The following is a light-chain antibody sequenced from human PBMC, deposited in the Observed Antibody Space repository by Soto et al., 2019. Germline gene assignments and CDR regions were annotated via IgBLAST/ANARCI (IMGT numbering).Light chain of an antibody. CDR3: LRYGDSPPAYT. V-gene: IGKV3-20*01. Sequence: EIGLTQSPGTVSLSPGERATLSCRASQSVSSRNLAWYRQKPGQAPSLLIFGASNRAAGIPDRFSGSGSATDFTLTISRLEPEDCAVYYCLRYGDSPPAYTFGQGTKLEIK. CDR1: QSVSSRN. J-gene: IGKJ2*01. CDR2: GAS.